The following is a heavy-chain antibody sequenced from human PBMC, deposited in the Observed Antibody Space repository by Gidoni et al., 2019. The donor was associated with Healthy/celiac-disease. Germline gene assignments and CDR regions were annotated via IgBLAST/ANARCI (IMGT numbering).Heavy chain of an antibody. CDR3: ARGGYYYGSGSFSPVDY. J-gene: IGHJ4*02. V-gene: IGHV4-34*01. CDR2: INHSGST. CDR1: GGTVSGDY. D-gene: IGHD3-10*01. Sequence: QVQLQKRGAGLLKPAETMSLTCAVKGGTVSGDYWSWIRQPPGKGREWIGEINHSGSTNYNPSLTSRVTISVDTSKNQFSLKLSSVTAADTAVYYCARGGYYYGSGSFSPVDYWGQGTLVTVSS.